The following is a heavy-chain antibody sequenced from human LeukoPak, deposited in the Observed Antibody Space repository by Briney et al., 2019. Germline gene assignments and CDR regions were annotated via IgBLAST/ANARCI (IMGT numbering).Heavy chain of an antibody. CDR1: GFTLSSSS. D-gene: IGHD6-13*01. J-gene: IGHJ4*02. Sequence: GGSLRLSCAASGFTLSSSSMNWVRQAPGKGLEWGSSISSSSSYIYYADSVKGRFTISRDNAKNSLYLQMNSLRAEDTAVYYCARDGADSSSWYYFDYWGQGTLVTVSS. V-gene: IGHV3-21*01. CDR2: ISSSSSYI. CDR3: ARDGADSSSWYYFDY.